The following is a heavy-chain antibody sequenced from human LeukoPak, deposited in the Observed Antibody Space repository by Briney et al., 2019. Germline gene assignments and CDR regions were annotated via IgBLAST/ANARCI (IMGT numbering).Heavy chain of an antibody. D-gene: IGHD1-14*01. J-gene: IGHJ4*02. CDR3: ARQTETSGADS. Sequence: VKPSETLSLTCAVSGGSISSYYWSWIRQPPGKGLEWIGYIYYSGSTNYNPSLKSRVTISVDTSKNQFSLKLSSVAAADTAVYYCARQTETSGADSWGQGTLVTVSS. CDR1: GGSISSYY. V-gene: IGHV4-59*08. CDR2: IYYSGST.